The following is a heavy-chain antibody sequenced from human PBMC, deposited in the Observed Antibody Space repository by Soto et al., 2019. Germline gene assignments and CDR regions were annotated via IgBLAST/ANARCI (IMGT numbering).Heavy chain of an antibody. V-gene: IGHV1-69*06. J-gene: IGHJ3*01. CDR1: GGSFSTYV. CDR2: IIPIFGAP. D-gene: IGHD6-13*01. CDR3: VREMTSSWYAALDL. Sequence: QVQLIQSGAEVKKPGSSVRVSCKASGGSFSTYVMTWVRQAPGQGLEWMGGIIPIFGAPNYAQKFQGRVTITADKSTNTAYMDLISLRSEDTAVYYCVREMTSSWYAALDLWGPGTMVTVSS.